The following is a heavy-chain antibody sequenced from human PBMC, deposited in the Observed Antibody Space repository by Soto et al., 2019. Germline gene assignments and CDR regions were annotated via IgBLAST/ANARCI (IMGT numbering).Heavy chain of an antibody. D-gene: IGHD3-22*01. CDR2: IYYSGST. J-gene: IGHJ3*02. Sequence: PSETLSLTCTVSGVSISSCYWSWIRQPPGKGLEWIGYIYYSGSTNYNPSLKSRVTISVDTSKNQFSLKLSSVTAADTAVYYCARVVGEYYYDSSGPDAFDIWGQGTMVT. V-gene: IGHV4-59*01. CDR1: GVSISSCY. CDR3: ARVVGEYYYDSSGPDAFDI.